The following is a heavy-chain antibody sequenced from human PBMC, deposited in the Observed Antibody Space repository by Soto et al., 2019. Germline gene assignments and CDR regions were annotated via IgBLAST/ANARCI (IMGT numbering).Heavy chain of an antibody. CDR3: ARVRVEYYYYYYGMDV. D-gene: IGHD2-15*01. CDR2: INSDGSST. V-gene: IGHV3-74*01. Sequence: GGSLRLSCAASGFTFSSYWMHWVRQAPGKGLVWASRINSDGSSTSYADSVKGRFTISRDNAKNTLYLQMNSLRAEDTAVYYCARVRVEYYYYYYGMDVWGQGTTVTVSS. J-gene: IGHJ6*02. CDR1: GFTFSSYW.